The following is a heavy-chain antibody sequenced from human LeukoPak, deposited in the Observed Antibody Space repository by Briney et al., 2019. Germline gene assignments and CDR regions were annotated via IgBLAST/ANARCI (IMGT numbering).Heavy chain of an antibody. D-gene: IGHD3-10*01. Sequence: GGSLRLSCAASGFTFSNQGIHWVRQAPGKGLEWVAVISYDGSNKYYADSVKGRFTISRDNSKNTLYLQMNSLRAEDTAVYYCARDYGSGSYYNSYYYYYMDVWGKGTTVTVSS. J-gene: IGHJ6*03. CDR3: ARDYGSGSYYNSYYYYYMDV. V-gene: IGHV3-30*03. CDR1: GFTFSNQG. CDR2: ISYDGSNK.